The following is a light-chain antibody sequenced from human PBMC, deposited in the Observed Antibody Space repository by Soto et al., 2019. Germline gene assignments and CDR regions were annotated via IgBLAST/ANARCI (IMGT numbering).Light chain of an antibody. J-gene: IGLJ2*01. CDR2: LNNDGSH. CDR3: QTWDTGIHVV. CDR1: SGHSSYA. V-gene: IGLV4-69*01. Sequence: QPVLTQSPSASASLGASVNLTCIVSSGHSSYAIAWHQQQPEKGPRYLMNLNNDGSHSKGAGIPDRFSGSSSGTERYLTISSGQSADEADYYCQTWDTGIHVVFGGGTKLTVL.